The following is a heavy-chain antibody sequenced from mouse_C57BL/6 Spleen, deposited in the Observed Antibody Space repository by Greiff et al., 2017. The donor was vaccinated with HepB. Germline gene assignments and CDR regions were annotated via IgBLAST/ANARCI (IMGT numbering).Heavy chain of an antibody. CDR1: GYAFSSYW. CDR2: IYPGDGDT. D-gene: IGHD2-1*01. J-gene: IGHJ4*01. Sequence: QVQLKESGAELVKPGASVKISCKASGYAFSSYWMNWVKQRPGKGLEWIGQIYPGDGDTNYNGKFKGKATLTADKSSSTAYMQLSSLTSEDSAVYFCARGNYDDMDYWGQGTSVTVSS. CDR3: ARGNYDDMDY. V-gene: IGHV1-80*01.